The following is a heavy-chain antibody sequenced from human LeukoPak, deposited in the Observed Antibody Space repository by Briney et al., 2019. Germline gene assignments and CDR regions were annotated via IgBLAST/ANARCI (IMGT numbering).Heavy chain of an antibody. V-gene: IGHV3-11*06. CDR2: TSSGSGYT. CDR1: GFTFSDYY. D-gene: IGHD6-19*01. J-gene: IGHJ3*02. CDR3: ARRYSNGWYFVFDI. Sequence: GGSLRLSCAASGFTFSDYYMSWIRQAPGKGLEWVSYTSSGSGYTNYADSVKGRFTISRDNAKNSLYLQMNSLRAEDTAVYYCARRYSNGWYFVFDIWGQGTMVTVSS.